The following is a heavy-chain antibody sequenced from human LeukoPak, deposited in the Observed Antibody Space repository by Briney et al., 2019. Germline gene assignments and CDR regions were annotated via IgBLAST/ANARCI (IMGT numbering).Heavy chain of an antibody. CDR2: IIPIFGTA. J-gene: IGHJ4*02. V-gene: IGHV1-69*05. CDR1: GGTFTSYD. CDR3: ARSGEAYYDFWRGYPHFDY. D-gene: IGHD3-3*01. Sequence: SVKVSCKASGGTFTSYDISWVRQAPGQGLEWMGGIIPIFGTANYAQKFQGRVTITTDESTSTAYMELSSLRSEDTAVYYCARSGEAYYDFWRGYPHFDYWGQGTLVTVSS.